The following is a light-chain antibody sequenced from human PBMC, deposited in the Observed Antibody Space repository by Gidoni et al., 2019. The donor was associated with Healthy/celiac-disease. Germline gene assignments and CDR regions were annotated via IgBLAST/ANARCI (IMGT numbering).Light chain of an antibody. Sequence: QSVLTQPPSVSGAPGQRGTISCTGSSPNIGAGYDVHWYQQLPGTAPKLLIYGNSNRPSGVPDRFSGSKSGTSASLAITGLQAEDEADYYCQSYDSSLSGLHVVFGGGTKLTVL. CDR1: SPNIGAGYD. CDR3: QSYDSSLSGLHVV. V-gene: IGLV1-40*01. CDR2: GNS. J-gene: IGLJ2*01.